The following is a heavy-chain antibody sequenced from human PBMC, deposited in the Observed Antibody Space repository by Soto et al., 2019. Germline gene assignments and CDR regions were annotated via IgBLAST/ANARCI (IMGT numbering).Heavy chain of an antibody. D-gene: IGHD3-16*01. V-gene: IGHV1-18*01. Sequence: QVQLVQSGDEVKKPGASVKVSCKASGYIFVNYGIAWVRQAPGQGLEWMGWISPYTGNTHSASKVQGRLTMTTDTSTGTAYMDLGSLTSDDPAVYYCAMVDNYVTPTPQDVWGQGTTVTVSS. CDR3: AMVDNYVTPTPQDV. J-gene: IGHJ6*02. CDR1: GYIFVNYG. CDR2: ISPYTGNT.